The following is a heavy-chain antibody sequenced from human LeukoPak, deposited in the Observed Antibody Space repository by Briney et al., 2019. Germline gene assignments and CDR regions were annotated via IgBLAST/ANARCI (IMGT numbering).Heavy chain of an antibody. CDR2: INGSGGST. J-gene: IGHJ4*02. CDR1: GFTFSIYA. V-gene: IGHV3-23*01. Sequence: GGSLRLSCAASGFTFSIYAMSWVRQAPGKGLEWVSAINGSGGSTYYADSVKGRFTISRDNAKNSLYLQMNSLRAEDTAVYYCAREDASSLDYWGQGTLVTVSS. CDR3: AREDASSLDY.